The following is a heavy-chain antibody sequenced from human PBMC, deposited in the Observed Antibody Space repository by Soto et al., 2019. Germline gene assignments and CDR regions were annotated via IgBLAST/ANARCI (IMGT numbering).Heavy chain of an antibody. V-gene: IGHV4-31*03. J-gene: IGHJ4*02. Sequence: SETLSLTCTVSGGSISSGGYYWSWIRQHPGKGLEWIGYIYYSGSTYYNPSLKSRVTISVDTSKNQFSLKLSSVTAADTAVYYCAREIGYCTNGVCYYFDYWGQGTLVTVSS. CDR3: AREIGYCTNGVCYYFDY. CDR2: IYYSGST. D-gene: IGHD2-8*01. CDR1: GGSISSGGYY.